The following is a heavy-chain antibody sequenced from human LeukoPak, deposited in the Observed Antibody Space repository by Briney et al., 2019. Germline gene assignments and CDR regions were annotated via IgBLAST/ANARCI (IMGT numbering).Heavy chain of an antibody. CDR1: GGSISSYY. V-gene: IGHV4-4*09. CDR3: ARLRGRGPGVVDY. J-gene: IGHJ4*02. CDR2: IYTSGST. D-gene: IGHD3-10*01. Sequence: SETLSLTCTVSGGSISSYYWSWIRQPPGKGLEWNGYIYTSGSTNYNPSLKSRVTISVDTSKNQFSLKLSSVTAADTAVYYCARLRGRGPGVVDYWGQGTLVTVSS.